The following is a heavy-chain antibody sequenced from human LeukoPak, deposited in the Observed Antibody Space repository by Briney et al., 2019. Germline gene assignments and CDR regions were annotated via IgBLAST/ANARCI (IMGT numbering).Heavy chain of an antibody. J-gene: IGHJ5*02. Sequence: ASVKVSCKASGYTFTSYDINWVRQATGQGLEWMGWMNPNSGNTGYAQKFQGRVTMTRSTSISTAYMELSSLRSEDTAVYYCARGPPIVVVPAASLFDPWGQGTLVTVSS. CDR2: MNPNSGNT. CDR1: GYTFTSYD. CDR3: ARGPPIVVVPAASLFDP. D-gene: IGHD2-2*01. V-gene: IGHV1-8*01.